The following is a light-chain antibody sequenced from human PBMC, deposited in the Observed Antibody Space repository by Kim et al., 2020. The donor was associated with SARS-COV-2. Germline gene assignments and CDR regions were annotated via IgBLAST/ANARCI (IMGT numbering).Light chain of an antibody. CDR1: QIVSSSY. V-gene: IGKV3-20*01. Sequence: SPGERVTLSCRASQIVSSSYLAWYQQRPGQAPRLLIYGASGRATGIPDRFSGSGSGTDFTLTISRLEPEDSAVYYCQQYGSSLPFTFGQGTKLEI. J-gene: IGKJ2*01. CDR2: GAS. CDR3: QQYGSSLPFT.